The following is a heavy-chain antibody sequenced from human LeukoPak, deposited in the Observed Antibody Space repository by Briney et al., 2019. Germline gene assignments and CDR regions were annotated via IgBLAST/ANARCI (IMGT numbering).Heavy chain of an antibody. Sequence: GGSLRLSCAASGFTFSSYAMSWVRQAPGKGLEWVSAISGSGGSTYYADSVKGRFTISRDNSKNTLYLQMNSLRAEDTAVYYCAKDRFYDILPGYYFDYWGQGTLVTVSS. V-gene: IGHV3-23*01. CDR3: AKDRFYDILPGYYFDY. CDR1: GFTFSSYA. CDR2: ISGSGGST. D-gene: IGHD3-9*01. J-gene: IGHJ4*02.